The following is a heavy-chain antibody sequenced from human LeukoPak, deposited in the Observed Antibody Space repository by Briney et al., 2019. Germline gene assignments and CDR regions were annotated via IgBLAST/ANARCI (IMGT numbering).Heavy chain of an antibody. V-gene: IGHV3-74*01. Sequence: GGSLRLSCAASGFTFSSYWMHWVRQAPGKGLVWVSRINSDGSSTSYADSVKGRFTISRDNAKNTLYLQMNSLRAEDTAVYYCARGSYYGSGSTSYNWFDPWGQGTLVTVSS. J-gene: IGHJ5*02. CDR1: GFTFSSYW. CDR3: ARGSYYGSGSTSYNWFDP. D-gene: IGHD3-10*01. CDR2: INSDGSST.